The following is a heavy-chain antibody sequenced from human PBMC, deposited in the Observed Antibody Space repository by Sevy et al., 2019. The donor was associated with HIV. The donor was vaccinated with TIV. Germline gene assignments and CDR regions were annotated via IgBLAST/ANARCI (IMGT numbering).Heavy chain of an antibody. CDR3: ARAIGTQVAGLYYFDY. Sequence: SETLSLTCAVSSYSISSDYYWGWIRQPPGKGLEWIGSIYHSGSSHYNPSHKSQVTISVDTSKNQFSLKLSSVTAADTAVYYCARAIGTQVAGLYYFDYWGQGTLVTVSS. CDR2: IYHSGSS. V-gene: IGHV4-38-2*01. J-gene: IGHJ4*02. CDR1: SYSISSDYY. D-gene: IGHD6-19*01.